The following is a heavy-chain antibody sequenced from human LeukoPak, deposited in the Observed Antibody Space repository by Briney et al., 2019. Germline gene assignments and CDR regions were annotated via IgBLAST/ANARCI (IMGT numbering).Heavy chain of an antibody. CDR3: ARLRSDSSGTKGVNWFDP. CDR1: GYTFTGYY. CDR2: INPNSGGT. Sequence: GASVKVSCKASGYTFTGYYMHWVRQAPGQGLEWMGWINPNSGGTNDAQKFQGRVTMTRDTSISTAYMELSRLRSDDTAVYYCARLRSDSSGTKGVNWFDPWGQGTLVTVSS. D-gene: IGHD3-22*01. V-gene: IGHV1-2*02. J-gene: IGHJ5*02.